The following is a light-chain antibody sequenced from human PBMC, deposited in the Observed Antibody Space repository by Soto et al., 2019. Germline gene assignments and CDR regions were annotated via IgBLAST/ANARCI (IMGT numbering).Light chain of an antibody. V-gene: IGLV2-14*01. J-gene: IGLJ1*01. Sequence: QSALTQPASVSGSPGQSITISCTGTSSDVGGYNYVSWYQQHPGKATKLMIYDVSNRPPGVSNRFSGSKSGNTASLTISGLQAEDEADYYCSSYTSSSTLLYVFGTGTKVTVL. CDR3: SSYTSSSTLLYV. CDR2: DVS. CDR1: SSDVGGYNY.